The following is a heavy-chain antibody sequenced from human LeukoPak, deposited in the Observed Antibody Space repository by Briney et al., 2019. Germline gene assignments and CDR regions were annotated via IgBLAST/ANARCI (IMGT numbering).Heavy chain of an antibody. CDR2: MNPNSGNT. Sequence: ASVKVSCKASGYTFTSYDINWVRQATGQGLEWMGWMNPNSGNTGYAQKFQGRVTMTRNTSISTAYMELSSLRSEDTAVYYRASSPYYYDGSGYYYWGQGTLVTVSS. CDR3: ASSPYYYDGSGYYY. D-gene: IGHD3-22*01. V-gene: IGHV1-8*01. CDR1: GYTFTSYD. J-gene: IGHJ4*02.